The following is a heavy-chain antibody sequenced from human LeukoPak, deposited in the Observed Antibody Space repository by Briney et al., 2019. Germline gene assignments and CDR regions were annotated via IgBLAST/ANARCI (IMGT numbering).Heavy chain of an antibody. D-gene: IGHD2-15*01. Sequence: ASVKVSCKASGYTFTSYGISWVRQAPGQGLEWMGWISAYNGNTNYAQKLQGRVTMTTDTSTSTAYMELRSLRSDDTAVYYCARVRCSGGGCPYYYYYYYMDVWGKGTTVTVSS. CDR1: GYTFTSYG. CDR3: ARVRCSGGGCPYYYYYYYMDV. J-gene: IGHJ6*03. CDR2: ISAYNGNT. V-gene: IGHV1-18*01.